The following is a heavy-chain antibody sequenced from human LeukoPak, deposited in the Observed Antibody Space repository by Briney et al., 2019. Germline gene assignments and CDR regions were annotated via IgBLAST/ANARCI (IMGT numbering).Heavy chain of an antibody. V-gene: IGHV1-8*03. CDR1: GYTFTSYD. CDR2: MNPNSGNT. Sequence: GASVKVSCKASGYTFTSYDINWVRQATGQGLEWMGWMNPNSGNTGYAQKFQGRVTITRNTSISTAYMELSSLRSEDTAVYYCARIGSGWTASYYMDVWGKGTTVTISS. CDR3: ARIGSGWTASYYMDV. J-gene: IGHJ6*03. D-gene: IGHD6-19*01.